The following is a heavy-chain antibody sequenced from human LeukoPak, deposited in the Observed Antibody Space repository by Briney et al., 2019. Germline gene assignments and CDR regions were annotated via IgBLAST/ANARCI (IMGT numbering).Heavy chain of an antibody. J-gene: IGHJ4*02. CDR1: GGSISSSSYY. V-gene: IGHV4-39*01. CDR3: ARHPYCSSTSCRRAFDY. CDR2: INHSGST. D-gene: IGHD2-2*01. Sequence: SETLSLTCTVSGGSISSSSYYWSWIRQPPGKGLEWIGEINHSGSTYYNPSLKSRVTISVDTSKNQFSLKLSSVTAADTAVYYCARHPYCSSTSCRRAFDYWGQGTLDTVSS.